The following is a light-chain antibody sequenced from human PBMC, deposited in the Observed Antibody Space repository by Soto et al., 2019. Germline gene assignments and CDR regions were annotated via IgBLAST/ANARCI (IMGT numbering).Light chain of an antibody. V-gene: IGKV3-20*01. Sequence: EIVLTQSPGTLSLSPGERATLSCRASQSVSSSYLAWYQQKPGQAPRLLIYGASSRATGIPDRFSGSGSGTDFTLTISRDEPEDFAEYYCQQYGSSGRTFGQGTKVEIK. CDR1: QSVSSSY. CDR3: QQYGSSGRT. J-gene: IGKJ1*01. CDR2: GAS.